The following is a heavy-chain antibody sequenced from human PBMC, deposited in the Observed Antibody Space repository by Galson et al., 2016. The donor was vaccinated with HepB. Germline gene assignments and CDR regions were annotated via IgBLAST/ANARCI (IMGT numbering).Heavy chain of an antibody. D-gene: IGHD4-11*01. CDR3: ARRLQTNPYGMDV. V-gene: IGHV4-4*02. Sequence: SETLSLTCAVSGASIRSSTWWSWVRQPPGKGLEWIGEIYHSGTTNYNPSLKSRISMSVDTSKNQFSLKLRSVTAADTAVYYCARRLQTNPYGMDVWGQGTTVTVSS. J-gene: IGHJ6*02. CDR1: GASIRSSTW. CDR2: IYHSGTT.